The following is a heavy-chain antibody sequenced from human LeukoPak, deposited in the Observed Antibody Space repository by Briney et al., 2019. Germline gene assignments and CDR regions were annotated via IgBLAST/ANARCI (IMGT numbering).Heavy chain of an antibody. CDR3: ARDPPYGDYGVRHFDY. Sequence: ASVKVSCTASGYTFTSYYMHWVRQAPGQGLEWMGIINPSGGSTSYAQKFQGRVTMTRDTSTSTVYMELSSLRSEDTAVYYCARDPPYGDYGVRHFDYWGQGTLVTVSS. D-gene: IGHD4-17*01. V-gene: IGHV1-46*01. J-gene: IGHJ4*02. CDR1: GYTFTSYY. CDR2: INPSGGST.